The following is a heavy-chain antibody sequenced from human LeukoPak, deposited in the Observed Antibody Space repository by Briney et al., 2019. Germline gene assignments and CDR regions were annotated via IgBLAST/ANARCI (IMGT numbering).Heavy chain of an antibody. CDR2: IYHSGST. V-gene: IGHV4-4*02. J-gene: IGHJ5*02. CDR3: ARGRPVSPGGWFDP. D-gene: IGHD2-8*01. Sequence: SETLSLTCAVSGGSISSSNWWSWVRQPPGKGLEWIGEIYHSGSTNYNPSLKSRVTISVDTSKNQFSLKLSSVTAADTAVYYCARGRPVSPGGWFDPWGQGTLVTVSS. CDR1: GGSISSSNW.